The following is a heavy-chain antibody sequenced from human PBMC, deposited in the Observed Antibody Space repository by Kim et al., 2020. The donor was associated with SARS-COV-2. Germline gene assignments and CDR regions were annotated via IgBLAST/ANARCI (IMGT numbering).Heavy chain of an antibody. Sequence: STYYADSVKGRFTISRDNSKNTLYLQMNSLRAEDTAVYYCARGSSVCVRNWGQGTLVTVSS. D-gene: IGHD2-8*01. V-gene: IGHV3-53*01. J-gene: IGHJ4*02. CDR2: ST. CDR3: ARGSSVCVRN.